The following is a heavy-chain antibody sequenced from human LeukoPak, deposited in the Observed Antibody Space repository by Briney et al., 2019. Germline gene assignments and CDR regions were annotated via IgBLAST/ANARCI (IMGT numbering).Heavy chain of an antibody. CDR1: GFTFSSYS. J-gene: IGHJ4*02. V-gene: IGHV3-48*04. Sequence: AGGSLRLSCAASGFTFSSYSMNWVRQAPVKGLEWVSYISSSGSTIYYADSVKGRFTISRDNAKNSLYLQMNSLRAEDTAVYYCARASMVRGVSISSYYWGQGTLVTVSS. CDR3: ARASMVRGVSISSYY. D-gene: IGHD3-10*01. CDR2: ISSSGSTI.